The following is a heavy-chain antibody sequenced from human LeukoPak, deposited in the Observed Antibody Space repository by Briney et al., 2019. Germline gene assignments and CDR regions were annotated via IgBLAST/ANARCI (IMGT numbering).Heavy chain of an antibody. Sequence: GGSLRLSCAASGFTFSSYAMHWVRQAPGKGLEWVAFISYNVSYNDYADSVKGRFTISRDNSKNTLYLQMNSLTPEDAAVYYCARGWGGSSWPFDYWGQGTLVTVSS. J-gene: IGHJ4*02. CDR3: ARGWGGSSWPFDY. CDR2: ISYNVSYN. D-gene: IGHD6-13*01. V-gene: IGHV3-30-3*01. CDR1: GFTFSSYA.